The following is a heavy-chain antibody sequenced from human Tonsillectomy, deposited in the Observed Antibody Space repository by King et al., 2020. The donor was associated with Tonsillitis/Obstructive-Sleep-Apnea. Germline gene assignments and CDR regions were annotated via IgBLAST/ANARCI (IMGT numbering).Heavy chain of an antibody. D-gene: IGHD6-19*01. J-gene: IGHJ5*02. V-gene: IGHV3-23*04. CDR1: GFTFSTYA. Sequence: VQLVESGGGLVQPGGSLRLSCVASGFTFSTYAMTWVRQAPGKGPEWVSGISGSNGGTYYADSVKGRFTIPRDNSKNTLYLQMNSLRADDTALYYCAKDVAAVTGDPGSWGQGTLVTVSS. CDR2: ISGSNGGT. CDR3: AKDVAAVTGDPGS.